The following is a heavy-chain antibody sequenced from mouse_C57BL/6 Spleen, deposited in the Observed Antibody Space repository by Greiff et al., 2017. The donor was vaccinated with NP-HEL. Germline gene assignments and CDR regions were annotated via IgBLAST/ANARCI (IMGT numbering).Heavy chain of an antibody. CDR2: IYPGDGDT. V-gene: IGHV1-82*01. CDR1: GYAFSSSW. D-gene: IGHD4-1*01. CDR3: ARELGRPFDY. Sequence: QVQLQQSGPELVKPGASVKISCKASGYAFSSSWMNWVQQRPGKGLEWIGRIYPGDGDTNYNGKFKGKATLTADKSSSTAYMQLSSLTSEDSAVYFCARELGRPFDYWGQGTTLTVSS. J-gene: IGHJ2*01.